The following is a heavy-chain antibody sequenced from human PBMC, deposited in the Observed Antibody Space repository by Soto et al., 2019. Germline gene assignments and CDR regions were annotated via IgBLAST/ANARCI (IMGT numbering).Heavy chain of an antibody. J-gene: IGHJ4*02. CDR2: TSYDGSNN. CDR3: ARWGTTGGLDV. D-gene: IGHD3-16*01. Sequence: QVQLVESVGGVVQPGTSLRLSCVGSGFTFRSYVIHWVRQAPGKGLEWVALTSYDGSNNFYGDSVKGRFTISRHNSRNTVELQIDSLTFEDTALYYCARWGTTGGLDVWGQGTLVSVSS. CDR1: GFTFRSYV. V-gene: IGHV3-33*05.